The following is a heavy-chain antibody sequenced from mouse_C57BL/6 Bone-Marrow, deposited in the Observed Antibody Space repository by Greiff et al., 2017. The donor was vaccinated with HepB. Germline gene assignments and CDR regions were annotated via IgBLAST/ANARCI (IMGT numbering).Heavy chain of an antibody. CDR1: GYTFTDYY. CDR2: INPYNGGT. J-gene: IGHJ3*01. CDR3: ARSPGGSRFAY. V-gene: IGHV1-19*01. Sequence: EVQLQQSGPVLVKPGASVKMSCKASGYTFTDYYMNWVKQSHGKSLEWIGVINPYNGGTSYNQKFKGKATLTVDKSSSTAYMELNSLTSEDSAVYYCARSPGGSRFAYWGQGTLVTVSA.